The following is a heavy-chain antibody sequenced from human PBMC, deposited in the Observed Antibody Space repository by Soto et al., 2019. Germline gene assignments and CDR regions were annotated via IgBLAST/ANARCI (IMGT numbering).Heavy chain of an antibody. CDR1: GGSFSGYY. V-gene: IGHV4-34*01. CDR3: ARGKVGATPPRHPHNLYYFDY. D-gene: IGHD1-26*01. Sequence: QVQLQQWGAGLLKPSETLSLTCAVYGGSFSGYYWSWIRQPPGKGLEWIGEINHSGSTNYNPSLKSRVTISVDTSKNQFSLKLSSVTAADTAVYYCARGKVGATPPRHPHNLYYFDYWGQGTLVTVSS. CDR2: INHSGST. J-gene: IGHJ4*02.